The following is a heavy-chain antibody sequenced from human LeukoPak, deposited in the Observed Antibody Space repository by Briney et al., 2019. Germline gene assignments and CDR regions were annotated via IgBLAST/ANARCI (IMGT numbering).Heavy chain of an antibody. CDR2: ISSSGSTI. Sequence: PGGSLRLSCAASGFTFSDYYMSWIRQAPGKGLEWVSYISSSGSTIYYADSVKGRFTISRDNAKNSLYLQMNSLRAEDTAVYYCAGNVLRYFDWFQDYPARSDPWGQGTLVTVSS. J-gene: IGHJ5*02. CDR3: AGNVLRYFDWFQDYPARSDP. CDR1: GFTFSDYY. D-gene: IGHD3-9*01. V-gene: IGHV3-11*01.